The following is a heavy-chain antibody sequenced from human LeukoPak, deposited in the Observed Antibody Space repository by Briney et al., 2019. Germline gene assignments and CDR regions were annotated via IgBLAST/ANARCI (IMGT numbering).Heavy chain of an antibody. CDR3: ARGGDSWSGYSYGMDV. CDR2: ISYDGRNE. Sequence: PGGSLRLSCAASGFTFSNYAMHWVRQAPGRGLEWVAVISYDGRNEYYADSVKGRFTISRDISKNTVYLQMNSLRPEDTAVYYCARGGDSWSGYSYGMDVWGQGTTVTVSS. V-gene: IGHV3-30*04. D-gene: IGHD3-3*01. CDR1: GFTFSNYA. J-gene: IGHJ6*02.